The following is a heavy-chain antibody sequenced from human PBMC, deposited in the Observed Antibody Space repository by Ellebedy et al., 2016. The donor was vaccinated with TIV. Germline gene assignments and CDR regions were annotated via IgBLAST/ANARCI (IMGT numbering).Heavy chain of an antibody. CDR1: GYSFTTYW. CDR3: TRQVGRVVRGVIPDH. Sequence: GESLKISCKASGYSFTTYWIGWVRQMPGKGLEWMGIIYPGDSDTKYSPSFQGQVTISVDKSISTAYLQWSSLKASDTAIYYCTRQVGRVVRGVIPDHWGQGTLVTVSS. J-gene: IGHJ4*02. D-gene: IGHD3-10*01. V-gene: IGHV5-51*01. CDR2: IYPGDSDT.